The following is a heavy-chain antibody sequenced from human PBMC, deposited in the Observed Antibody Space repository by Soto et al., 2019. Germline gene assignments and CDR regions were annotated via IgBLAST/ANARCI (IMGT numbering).Heavy chain of an antibody. V-gene: IGHV4-38-2*01. CDR3: ARTFDYYGMDV. CDR2: IYHAGSV. CDR1: GYSIASGYY. Sequence: SETLSLTCAVSGYSIASGYYCAWIRQSPGKGLEWIGSIYHAGSVYYNPSLNSGVAVSLDTSKNHFSLKLTSVTAADTAVYYCARTFDYYGMDVWGQGTTVTVSS. J-gene: IGHJ6*02.